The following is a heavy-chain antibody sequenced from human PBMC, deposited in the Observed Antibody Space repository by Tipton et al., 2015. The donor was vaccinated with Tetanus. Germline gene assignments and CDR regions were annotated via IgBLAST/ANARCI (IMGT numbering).Heavy chain of an antibody. D-gene: IGHD3-10*01. CDR1: GVSVTTYH. Sequence: TLSLTCNVSGVSVTTYHWSWIRQPPGKGLEWIGYITDTGGTNYSPSLRNRLTISIDTSKTHFSLRLDSVTAADTAVYYCATDRRGPGEVRGLDNWGQGTLVTVSS. J-gene: IGHJ4*02. CDR3: ATDRRGPGEVRGLDN. CDR2: ITDTGGT. V-gene: IGHV4-59*02.